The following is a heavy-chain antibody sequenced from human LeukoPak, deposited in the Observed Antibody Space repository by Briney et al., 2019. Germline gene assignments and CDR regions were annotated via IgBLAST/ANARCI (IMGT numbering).Heavy chain of an antibody. CDR3: ARSMAQGDYYYYGVDV. J-gene: IGHJ6*02. CDR1: GFTFSSYG. Sequence: GRSLRLSCEASGFTFSSYGMHWVRHAPGKGLEWVAVISYDGSNKNYADSVEGRFTISRDNAKNSLYLQMNSLRAEDTAVYYCARSMAQGDYYYYGVDVWGQGTTVTVSS. D-gene: IGHD2/OR15-2a*01. CDR2: ISYDGSNK. V-gene: IGHV3-30*03.